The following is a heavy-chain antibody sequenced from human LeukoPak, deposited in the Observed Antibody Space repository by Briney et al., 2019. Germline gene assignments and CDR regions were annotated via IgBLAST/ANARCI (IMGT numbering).Heavy chain of an antibody. CDR3: ASHIVVVPAANWFDP. CDR2: IYYSGST. CDR1: GGSISSYY. V-gene: IGHV4-59*08. Sequence: SETLSLTCTVSGGSISSYYWSWIRQPPGKGLEWIGYIYYSGSTNYNPSLKSRVTISVDTSKNQFSLKLSSVTAADTAVYYCASHIVVVPAANWFDPWGQGTLVTVSS. J-gene: IGHJ5*02. D-gene: IGHD2-2*01.